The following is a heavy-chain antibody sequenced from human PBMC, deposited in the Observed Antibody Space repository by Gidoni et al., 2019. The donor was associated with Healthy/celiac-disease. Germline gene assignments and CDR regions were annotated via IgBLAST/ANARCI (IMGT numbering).Heavy chain of an antibody. J-gene: IGHJ6*02. CDR2: IIPIFGTA. CDR1: GGTFSSYP. CDR3: ASIYCSGGSCSSGHYYYYGMDV. V-gene: IGHV1-69*01. D-gene: IGHD2-15*01. Sequence: QVQLVQSGAAVKKPGSSVKVSCKASGGTFSSYPTSRVRQAPGQGLEWMGGIIPIFGTANYAQKFQGRVTITADESTSTAYMELSSLRSEDTAVYYCASIYCSGGSCSSGHYYYYGMDVWGQGTTVTVSS.